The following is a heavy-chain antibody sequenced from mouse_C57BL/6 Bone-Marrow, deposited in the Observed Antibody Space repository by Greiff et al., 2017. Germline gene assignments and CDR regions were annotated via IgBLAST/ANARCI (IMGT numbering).Heavy chain of an antibody. D-gene: IGHD1-1*02. Sequence: QVQLKQSGAELARPGASVKLSCKASGYTFTSYGISWVKQRTGQGLEWIGEIYPRSGNTYYNEKFKGKATLTADKSYSTAYMELRSLTSEDSAVYFCARGWGGGYWGQGTTLTVSS. J-gene: IGHJ2*01. CDR2: IYPRSGNT. V-gene: IGHV1-81*01. CDR1: GYTFTSYG. CDR3: ARGWGGGY.